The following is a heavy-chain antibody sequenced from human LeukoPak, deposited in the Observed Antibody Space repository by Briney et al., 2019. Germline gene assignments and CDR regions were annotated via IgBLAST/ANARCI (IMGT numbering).Heavy chain of an antibody. CDR1: GGSFSGYY. CDR3: ARVGRYYYGSGSYSYYFDY. Sequence: SETLSLTCAVYGGSFSGYYWSWIRQPPGKGLEWIGEINHSGSTNYNPSLKSRVTISVDTSKNQFSLKLSSVTATDTAVYCCARVGRYYYGSGSYSYYFDYWGQGTLVTVSS. CDR2: INHSGST. V-gene: IGHV4-34*01. D-gene: IGHD3-10*01. J-gene: IGHJ4*02.